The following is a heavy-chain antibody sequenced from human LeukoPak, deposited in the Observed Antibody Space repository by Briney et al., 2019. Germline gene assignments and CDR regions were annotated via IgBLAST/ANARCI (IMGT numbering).Heavy chain of an antibody. CDR1: GFTFSSYE. CDR2: ISSSGSTI. CDR3: ARDMRDVYTAMDQNWFDP. J-gene: IGHJ5*02. V-gene: IGHV3-48*03. Sequence: PGGSLRLSCAASGFTFSSYEMNWVRQAPGKGLEWVSYISSSGSTIYYADSVKGRFTISRDNAKNSLYLQMNSLRAEDTAVYYCARDMRDVYTAMDQNWFDPWGQGTLVTVSS. D-gene: IGHD5-18*01.